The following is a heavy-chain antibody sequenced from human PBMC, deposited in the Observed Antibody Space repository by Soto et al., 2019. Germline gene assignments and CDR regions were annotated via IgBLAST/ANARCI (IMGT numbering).Heavy chain of an antibody. J-gene: IGHJ6*02. CDR1: GGTFGIYA. CDR3: ARSLYSSSWYHSGNSYYYYGMDV. Sequence: QVQLVQSGAEVKKPGSLVMVSCKASGGTFGIYAITWVRQAPGQGLEWMGGIIAFSDIVNYTQKLQGRVTITADESTNTAYMDLSSLRSEDTAVYYCARSLYSSSWYHSGNSYYYYGMDVWGQGTTVTVSS. V-gene: IGHV1-69*12. CDR2: IIAFSDIV. D-gene: IGHD6-13*01.